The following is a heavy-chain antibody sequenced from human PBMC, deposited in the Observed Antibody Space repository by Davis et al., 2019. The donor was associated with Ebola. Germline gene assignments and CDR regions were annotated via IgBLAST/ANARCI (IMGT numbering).Heavy chain of an antibody. D-gene: IGHD1-1*01. Sequence: GESLKISCQGYGYTFAVYWIAWVRQMPGKGLEWMGIIYPGDSDFTYSPNFQGQVTISADKSINTAYLEWSSLKASDTATYFCARRKLESGNYCDAFDIWGQGTSVTVSS. J-gene: IGHJ3*02. CDR3: ARRKLESGNYCDAFDI. CDR1: GYTFAVYW. CDR2: IYPGDSDF. V-gene: IGHV5-51*01.